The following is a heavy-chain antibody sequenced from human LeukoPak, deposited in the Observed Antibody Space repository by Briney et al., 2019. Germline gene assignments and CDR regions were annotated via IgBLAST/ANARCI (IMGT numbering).Heavy chain of an antibody. Sequence: GGSLRLCCAASGFTFSSFAMGWVRQAPGKGLEWVSAISGSGGSTSYADSVKGRFTMSRDNSRNTLYLQMNSLRADDTAVYYCAKRDASGTYDSFDYWGQGTRVTVSS. V-gene: IGHV3-23*01. CDR2: ISGSGGST. CDR3: AKRDASGTYDSFDY. J-gene: IGHJ4*02. D-gene: IGHD1-26*01. CDR1: GFTFSSFA.